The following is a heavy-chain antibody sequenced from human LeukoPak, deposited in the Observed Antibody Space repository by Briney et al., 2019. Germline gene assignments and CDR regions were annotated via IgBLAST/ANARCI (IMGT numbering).Heavy chain of an antibody. CDR2: ISGGVGST. V-gene: IGHV3-23*01. Sequence: GRSLRLSCAASGFTFTNYSMSWVRQAPGKGLEWVSSISGGVGSTYYADSVKGRFTISKDNSKNTLYLQMNSLRAEDTAVYYCAKTLPSSWYSFDYWGQGTLVTVSS. CDR3: AKTLPSSWYSFDY. D-gene: IGHD6-13*01. J-gene: IGHJ4*02. CDR1: GFTFTNYS.